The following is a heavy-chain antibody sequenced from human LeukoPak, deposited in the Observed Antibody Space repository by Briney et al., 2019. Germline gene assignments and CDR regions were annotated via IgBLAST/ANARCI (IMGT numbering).Heavy chain of an antibody. CDR3: ARDLGPYYGSGSFGYYYYYGMDV. J-gene: IGHJ6*02. D-gene: IGHD3-10*01. V-gene: IGHV4-59*01. CDR2: IYYSGST. Sequence: PGGSLRLSCAASGFTFSSFSMNWIRQPPGKGLEWIGSIYYSGSTNYNPSLKSRVTISVDTSKNQFSLKLSSVTAADTAVYYCARDLGPYYGSGSFGYYYYYGMDVWGQGTTVTVSS. CDR1: GFTFSSFS.